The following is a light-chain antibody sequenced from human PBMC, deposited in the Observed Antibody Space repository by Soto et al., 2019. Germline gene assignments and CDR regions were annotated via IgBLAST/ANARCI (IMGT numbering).Light chain of an antibody. Sequence: EIVMTQSPATLSVSPGERVTLSCRASQSVSSNLAWYLQKPGQAPRLIIYGASTRATGVPARCSGSGSGTEFTLTISSLQSEDSAVFYFQQYNEWTLYTFGQGTKLEIK. V-gene: IGKV3-15*01. CDR2: GAS. CDR3: QQYNEWTLYT. CDR1: QSVSSN. J-gene: IGKJ2*01.